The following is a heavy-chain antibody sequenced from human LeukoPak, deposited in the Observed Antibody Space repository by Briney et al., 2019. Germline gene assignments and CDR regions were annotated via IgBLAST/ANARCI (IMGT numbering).Heavy chain of an antibody. CDR2: MNPNSGNT. D-gene: IGHD3-3*01. J-gene: IGHJ4*02. V-gene: IGHV1-8*01. Sequence: ASVTVSFKASGYTFTSYDINWVRQATGQGLEWMGWMNPNSGNTGYAQKFQGRVTMTRNTSISTAYMELSSLRSEDTAVYYCARGPIWSGYYEHYFDYWGQGTLVTVSS. CDR3: ARGPIWSGYYEHYFDY. CDR1: GYTFTSYD.